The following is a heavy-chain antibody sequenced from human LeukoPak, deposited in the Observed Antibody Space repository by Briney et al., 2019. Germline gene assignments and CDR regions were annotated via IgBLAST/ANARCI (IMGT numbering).Heavy chain of an antibody. D-gene: IGHD1-26*01. CDR2: IYTAGTT. V-gene: IGHV3-53*01. Sequence: GGSLRLSCAASGFAVSSNHMNWVRQAPGKGLEWVSIIYTAGTTYHYADSVKGRFTISRDTSTNTVYLQMSSLTDEDTAIYYCARDSTYYYFDYWGQGTLVTVSS. J-gene: IGHJ4*02. CDR3: ARDSTYYYFDY. CDR1: GFAVSSNH.